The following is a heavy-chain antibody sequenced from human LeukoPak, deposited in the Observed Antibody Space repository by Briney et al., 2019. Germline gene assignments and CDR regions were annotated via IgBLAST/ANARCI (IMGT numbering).Heavy chain of an antibody. CDR2: TWHDGSNR. J-gene: IGHJ4*02. D-gene: IGHD3-3*01. V-gene: IGHV3-33*01. CDR1: GSTFNNYA. CDR3: ARDHTILGVVYYFDS. Sequence: GRSLRLSCVASGSTFNNYAMHWVRQAPGKGLEWVAVTWHDGSNRYYSSSVTGRFTISRDNSKNTLYLQMDSLTVDDTAVYYCARDHTILGVVYYFDSWGPGTLVTVSS.